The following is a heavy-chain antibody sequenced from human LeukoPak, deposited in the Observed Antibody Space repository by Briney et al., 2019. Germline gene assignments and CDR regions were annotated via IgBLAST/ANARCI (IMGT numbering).Heavy chain of an antibody. CDR3: ARDPAYYYDSRGPDY. V-gene: IGHV3-30-3*01. CDR2: ISYDGSNK. CDR1: GFTFSSYA. Sequence: PGGSLRLSCAASGFTFSSYAMHWVRQAPGKGLEWVAVISYDGSNKYYADSVKGRFTISRDNSKNTLYLQMNSLRAEDTAVYYCARDPAYYYDSRGPDYWGQGTLVTVSS. D-gene: IGHD3-22*01. J-gene: IGHJ4*02.